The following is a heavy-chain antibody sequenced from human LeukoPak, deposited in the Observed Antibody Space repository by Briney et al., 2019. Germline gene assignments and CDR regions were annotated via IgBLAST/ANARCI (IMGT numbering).Heavy chain of an antibody. Sequence: SETLSLTCTVSGGSISSGGYYWSWIRQPPGKGLEWIGYIYHSGSTYYNPSLKSRVTISVDMSKNQFSLKLSSVTAADTAVYYCARHASVDYWGQGTLVTVSS. D-gene: IGHD3-3*01. V-gene: IGHV4-30-2*03. CDR3: ARHASVDY. CDR2: IYHSGST. CDR1: GGSISSGGYY. J-gene: IGHJ4*02.